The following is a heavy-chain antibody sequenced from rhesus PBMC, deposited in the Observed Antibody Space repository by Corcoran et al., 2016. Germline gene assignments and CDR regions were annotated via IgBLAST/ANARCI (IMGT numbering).Heavy chain of an antibody. CDR3: AKDGRKTTLG. Sequence: EVQLVESGGGLVQPGGSLRLSCAASGFTFRSYWMYWVRQAPGKGLGWVSCNSSDGSDTSYADSVKGRSTISRENATNSLYLQMNSVRAEDTAVYYCAKDGRKTTLGWGQGVLVTVSS. CDR2: NSSDGSDT. D-gene: IGHD4-29*01. V-gene: IGHV3-119*01. J-gene: IGHJ4*01. CDR1: GFTFRSYW.